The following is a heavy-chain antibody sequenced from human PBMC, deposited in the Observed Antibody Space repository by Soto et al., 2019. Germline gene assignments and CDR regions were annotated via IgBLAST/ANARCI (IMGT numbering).Heavy chain of an antibody. CDR3: AKVSAQGSSGWYRGGDY. J-gene: IGHJ4*02. CDR1: GFTFSSYA. Sequence: GGSLRLSCAASGFTFSSYAMSWVRQAPGKGLEWVSAISGSGGSTYYADSVKGRFTISRDNSKNTLYLQMNSLRAEDTAVYYCAKVSAQGSSGWYRGGDYWGQGTLVTVSS. V-gene: IGHV3-23*01. D-gene: IGHD6-19*01. CDR2: ISGSGGST.